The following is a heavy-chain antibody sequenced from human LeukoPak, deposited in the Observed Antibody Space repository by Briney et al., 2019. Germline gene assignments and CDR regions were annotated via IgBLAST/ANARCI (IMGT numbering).Heavy chain of an antibody. V-gene: IGHV4-59*08. Sequence: SETLSLTCTVSGGSISSYYWSWIRQPPGKGLEWIGYIYYSGSTNYNPSLKSRVTISVDTSKNQFSLKLSSVTAADTAVYYCARHLGGNGALDYWGQGTLVTVSS. J-gene: IGHJ4*02. CDR3: ARHLGGNGALDY. CDR2: IYYSGST. D-gene: IGHD4-23*01. CDR1: GGSISSYY.